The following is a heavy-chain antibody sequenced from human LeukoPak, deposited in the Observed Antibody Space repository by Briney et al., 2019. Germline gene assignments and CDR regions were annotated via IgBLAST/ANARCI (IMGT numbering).Heavy chain of an antibody. V-gene: IGHV4-59*01. CDR3: ARGLVVGATRGGDY. J-gene: IGHJ4*02. Sequence: PSETLSLTCTVSGGSISSYFWNWIRQSPGKGLQWIGYIHYSGSTNYNPSLKSRVTISVDTSKNQFSLKLSSVTAADTAVYYCARGLVVGATRGGDYWGQGTLVTVSS. D-gene: IGHD1-26*01. CDR2: IHYSGST. CDR1: GGSISSYF.